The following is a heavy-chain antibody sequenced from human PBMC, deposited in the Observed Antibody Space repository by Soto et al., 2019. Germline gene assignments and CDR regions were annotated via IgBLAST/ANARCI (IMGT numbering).Heavy chain of an antibody. CDR2: IYPGDSDT. CDR1: GYSFTSYW. J-gene: IGHJ5*02. Sequence: GESLKISCTGVGYSFTSYWVGWVRQMPGKGLEWMGIIYPGDSDTRYSPSFQGQVTISADKSITTAYLQWSSLKASDTAMYYCALGYCTTTICDPWFDPWGQRPLVTVSS. V-gene: IGHV5-51*01. CDR3: ALGYCTTTICDPWFDP. D-gene: IGHD2-2*01.